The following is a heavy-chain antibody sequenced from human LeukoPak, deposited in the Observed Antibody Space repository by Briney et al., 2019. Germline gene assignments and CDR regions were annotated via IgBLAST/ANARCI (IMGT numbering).Heavy chain of an antibody. CDR2: INPSGGST. Sequence: GASVKVSCKASGYTFTSYYMHWVRQAPGQGLEWMGIINPSGGSTSYARKFQGRVTMTRDTSTSTVYMELGSLRSEDTAVYYCARDFGASGLFDYWGQGTLVTVSS. V-gene: IGHV1-46*01. CDR1: GYTFTSYY. J-gene: IGHJ4*02. CDR3: ARDFGASGLFDY. D-gene: IGHD3/OR15-3a*01.